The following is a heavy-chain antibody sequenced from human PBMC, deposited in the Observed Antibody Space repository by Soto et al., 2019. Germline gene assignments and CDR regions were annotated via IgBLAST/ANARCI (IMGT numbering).Heavy chain of an antibody. CDR3: AREEGYYGSAP. J-gene: IGHJ6*02. CDR2: IYYSGST. CDR1: GGSMSSGDYY. V-gene: IGHV4-30-4*01. D-gene: IGHD3-10*01. Sequence: HSETLSLTSTVSGGSMSSGDYYWSWIRQPTGKGLEWIGYIYYSGSTYYNPSLKSRVTISVDTSKNQFSLKLSSVTAADTAAYYCAREEGYYGSAPWGQGTTVTVSS.